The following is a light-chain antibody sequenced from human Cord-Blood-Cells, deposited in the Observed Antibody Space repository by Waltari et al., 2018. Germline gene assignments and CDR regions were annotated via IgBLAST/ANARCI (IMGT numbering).Light chain of an antibody. V-gene: IGLV2-23*01. CDR3: CSYAGSSNWV. CDR2: EGS. Sequence: QSALTQPASVSGSPGQSITISCTGTSSDFGSYNLVSWYQQHPGKAPKLMIYEGSKRPSGVSNRFSGSKSGNTASLTISGLQAEDEADYYCCSYAGSSNWVFGGGTKLTVL. J-gene: IGLJ3*02. CDR1: SSDFGSYNL.